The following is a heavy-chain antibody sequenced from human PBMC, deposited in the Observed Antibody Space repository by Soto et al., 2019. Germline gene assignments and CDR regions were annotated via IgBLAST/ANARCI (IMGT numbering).Heavy chain of an antibody. CDR3: ARGGTVNGFDI. CDR2: ISYDGSNT. J-gene: IGHJ3*02. CDR1: GFTISNYI. D-gene: IGHD1-1*01. Sequence: QVQLVESGGGVGQPGRSLTLSCAASGFTISNYIIYWVRQAPGKGLEWVAVISYDGSNTDYTDSVKGRFTISRDKSMNTAYLQMNSLRAEDTAVYYCARGGTVNGFDIWGQGTVVTVS. V-gene: IGHV3-30-3*01.